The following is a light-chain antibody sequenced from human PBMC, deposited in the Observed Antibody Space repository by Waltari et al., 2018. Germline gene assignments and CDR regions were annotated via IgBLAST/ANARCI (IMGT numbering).Light chain of an antibody. CDR2: EDS. CDR1: SSHIGTNS. CDR3: GTWDSSLSGAV. J-gene: IGLJ7*01. Sequence: QSVLTPPPSVSAAPGQRVTISCSGGSSHIGTNSVSWYRQFPGTAPKLLIYEDSERPSGIPVRFSGSKSGTSATLDITGLQAGDEADYYCGTWDSSLSGAVFGGGTHLTVL. V-gene: IGLV1-51*02.